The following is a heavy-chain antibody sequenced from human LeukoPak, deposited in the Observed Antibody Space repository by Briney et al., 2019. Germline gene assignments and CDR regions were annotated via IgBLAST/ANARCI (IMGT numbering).Heavy chain of an antibody. D-gene: IGHD6-13*01. CDR3: ASIAAAGTHYYFDY. J-gene: IGHJ4*02. Sequence: SETLSLTCTVSGGSISSYYWSWIRQPPGKGLEWIGYINYSGSTNYNPSLKSRVTISVDTSKNQFSLKLSSVTAADTAVYYCASIAAAGTHYYFDYWGQGTLVTVSS. CDR2: INYSGST. V-gene: IGHV4-59*01. CDR1: GGSISSYY.